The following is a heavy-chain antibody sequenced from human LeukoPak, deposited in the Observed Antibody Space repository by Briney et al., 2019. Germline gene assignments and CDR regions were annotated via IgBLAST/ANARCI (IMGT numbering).Heavy chain of an antibody. D-gene: IGHD2-2*01. J-gene: IGHJ5*02. CDR3: ARLRLVPACLDP. CDR1: GGSISSSSYY. Sequence: PSETLSLTCTVSGGSISSSSYYWGWIRQPPGKGLEWIGSIYYSGSTYYNPSLKSRVTISVDTPKNQFSLKLSSVTAADTAVYYCARLRLVPACLDPWGQGTLVTVSS. CDR2: IYYSGST. V-gene: IGHV4-39*01.